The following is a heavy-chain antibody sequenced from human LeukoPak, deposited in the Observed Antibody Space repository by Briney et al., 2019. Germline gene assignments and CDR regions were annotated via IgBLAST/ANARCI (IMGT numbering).Heavy chain of an antibody. D-gene: IGHD5-24*01. Sequence: GGSLRLSCAASGYTLRHFAMNWVRQAPGKGLEWVSSIASDGDTFYADAVKGRFTISRDISENTLHLQMNSLRADDTALYFCANEAHRHLDLHNWGQGTLVTVSA. J-gene: IGHJ4*02. CDR3: ANEAHRHLDLHN. CDR2: IASDGDT. V-gene: IGHV3-23*01. CDR1: GYTLRHFA.